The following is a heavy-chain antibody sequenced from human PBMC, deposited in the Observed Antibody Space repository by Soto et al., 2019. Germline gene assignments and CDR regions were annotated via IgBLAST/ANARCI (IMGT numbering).Heavy chain of an antibody. J-gene: IGHJ2*01. CDR3: AREGGRRFWYFDL. V-gene: IGHV3-33*01. D-gene: IGHD2-15*01. CDR2: IWYDGSNK. Sequence: QVQLVESGGGVVQPGRSLRLSCAASGFTFSSYGMHWVRQAPGKGLEWVAVIWYDGSNKYYADSVKGRFTISRDNSKNTLYLPMNSLRAEDTAVYYCAREGGRRFWYFDLWGRGTLVTVSS. CDR1: GFTFSSYG.